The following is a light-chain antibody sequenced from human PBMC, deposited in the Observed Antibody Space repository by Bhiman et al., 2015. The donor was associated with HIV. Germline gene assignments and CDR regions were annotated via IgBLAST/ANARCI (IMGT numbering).Light chain of an antibody. J-gene: IGLJ1*01. Sequence: QSALTQPAFVSGSLGQSITISCTGTSSDIGDWNFVSWYQQYPGKAPKVLIFDVSNRPSGISNRFSGSKSGNTASLTISGLQAEDEADYYCSSYTSSSTYVFGTGTKVTVL. CDR1: SSDIGDWNF. V-gene: IGLV2-14*03. CDR3: SSYTSSSTYV. CDR2: DVS.